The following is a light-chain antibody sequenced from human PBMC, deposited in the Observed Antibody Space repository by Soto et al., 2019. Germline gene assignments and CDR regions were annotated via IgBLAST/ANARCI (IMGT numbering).Light chain of an antibody. CDR2: GNS. Sequence: QSVLTQPPSVSGAPGQRVTISCTGSSSNIGAGYDVHWYQQLPGTAPKLLIYGNSNRPSGVPDRFSGSKSGTSASLAITGLQAEDEADHYCQSYDSSLLGVFGGGTKLTVL. J-gene: IGLJ2*01. CDR1: SSNIGAGYD. CDR3: QSYDSSLLGV. V-gene: IGLV1-40*01.